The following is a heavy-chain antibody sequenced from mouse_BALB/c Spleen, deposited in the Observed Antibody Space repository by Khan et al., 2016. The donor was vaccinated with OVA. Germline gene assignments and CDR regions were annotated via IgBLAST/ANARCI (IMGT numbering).Heavy chain of an antibody. CDR3: ARGGAAYDRNDGGAMEY. CDR1: GYTFTTAG. J-gene: IGHJ4*01. CDR2: INTHSGVP. D-gene: IGHD2-14*01. Sequence: QIQLVQSGPELKKPGETVRISCKASGYTFTTAGIQWVHQMPGKGLKWIGWINTHSGVPKYAEDFKGRFAFTLEISVNTAYLQITNLKNEDTATYFWARGGAAYDRNDGGAMEYWGQGTSVTVSS. V-gene: IGHV9-4*02.